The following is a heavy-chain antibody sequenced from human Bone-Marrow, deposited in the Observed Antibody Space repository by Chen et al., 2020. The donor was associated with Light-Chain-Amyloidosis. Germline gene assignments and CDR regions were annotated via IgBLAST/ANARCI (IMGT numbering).Heavy chain of an antibody. D-gene: IGHD3-9*01. CDR1: GFAFRSYA. J-gene: IGHJ3*02. Sequence: EVQLVESGGGLLQRGGSLRLSCAASGFAFRSYAMSWVRRAPGKGLEGVATIRGGGGSRYYGDSVKVRLTSSRDNSKNALCVQVNSLGAEDTAVYYCAKDRSYDDILPGYPADAFDIWGQGTMVTVSS. CDR3: AKDRSYDDILPGYPADAFDI. CDR2: IRGGGGSR. V-gene: IGHV3-23*04.